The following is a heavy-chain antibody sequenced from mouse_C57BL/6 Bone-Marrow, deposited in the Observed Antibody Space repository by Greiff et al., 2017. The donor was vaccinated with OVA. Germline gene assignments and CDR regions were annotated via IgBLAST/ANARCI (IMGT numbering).Heavy chain of an antibody. CDR3: AGYYGSRYDAMDY. CDR2: INPSTGGT. Sequence: VQLQQPGTDLVKPGASVTLSCKASGYTFTSYWMHWVKQRPGQGLEWIGNINPSTGGTNYNEKFKSKATLTVDKSSSTAYMQLSSLTSEDSAVYDCAGYYGSRYDAMDYWGQGTSVTVSS. J-gene: IGHJ4*01. CDR1: GYTFTSYW. V-gene: IGHV1-53*01. D-gene: IGHD1-1*01.